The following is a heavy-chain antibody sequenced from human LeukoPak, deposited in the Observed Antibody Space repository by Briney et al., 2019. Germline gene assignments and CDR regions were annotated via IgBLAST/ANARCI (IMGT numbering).Heavy chain of an antibody. D-gene: IGHD3-16*02. CDR3: AKGSRLREGGSYRF. Sequence: PKASVKVSCKASGGIFSSYAINWVRQAPGQGLEWMGRIIPIFGSANYAQKFQGRVTITADKSTRTAYMELSSLRPEDTALYYCAKGSRLREGGSYRFWGQGTLVTVSS. CDR1: GGIFSSYA. V-gene: IGHV1-69*06. J-gene: IGHJ4*02. CDR2: IIPIFGSA.